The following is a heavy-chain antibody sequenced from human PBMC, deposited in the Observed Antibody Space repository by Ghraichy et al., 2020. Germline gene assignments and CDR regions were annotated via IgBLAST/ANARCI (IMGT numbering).Heavy chain of an antibody. D-gene: IGHD5-24*01. Sequence: SQTLSLTCAVYGGSFSGYYWSWIRQPPGKGLEWIGEINHSGITYYNPSLKSRVTISEDTSKNQFSLKLSSVTAADTAVYYCARRRPVYGMNVYGQGTTVTVSS. J-gene: IGHJ6*02. V-gene: IGHV4-34*01. CDR3: ARRRPVYGMNV. CDR2: INHSGIT. CDR1: GGSFSGYY.